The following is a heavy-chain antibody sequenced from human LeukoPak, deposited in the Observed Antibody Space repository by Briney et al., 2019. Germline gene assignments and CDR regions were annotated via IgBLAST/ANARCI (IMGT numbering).Heavy chain of an antibody. CDR3: ASNYDSSGPVRFDP. CDR1: GFTFSSYV. CDR2: ISYDGSNK. V-gene: IGHV3-30-3*01. D-gene: IGHD3-22*01. Sequence: GGSLRLSCAASGFTFSSYVMHWVRQAPGKGLEWVAVISYDGSNKYYADSVKGRFTISRDNSKNTLYLQMNSLRAEDTAVYYCASNYDSSGPVRFDPWGQGTLVTVSS. J-gene: IGHJ5*02.